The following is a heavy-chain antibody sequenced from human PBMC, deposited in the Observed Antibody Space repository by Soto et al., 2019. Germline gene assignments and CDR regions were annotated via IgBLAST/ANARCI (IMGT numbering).Heavy chain of an antibody. V-gene: IGHV4-34*01. CDR2: INHSGST. Sequence: RSLTCAVYGGSFSGYYWSWIRQPPGKGLEWIGEINHSGSTNYNPSLKSRVTISVDTSKNQFSLKLSSVTAADTAVYYCARARPGPIVVVRYYYFDYWGQGTLVTVSS. J-gene: IGHJ4*02. D-gene: IGHD2-2*01. CDR1: GGSFSGYY. CDR3: ARARPGPIVVVRYYYFDY.